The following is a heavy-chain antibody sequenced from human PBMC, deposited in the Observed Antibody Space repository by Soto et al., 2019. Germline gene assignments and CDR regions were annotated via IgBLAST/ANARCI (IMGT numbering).Heavy chain of an antibody. CDR3: VSQRTTVTTKAYFDY. D-gene: IGHD4-4*01. J-gene: IGHJ4*01. CDR1: VGSVTNSRYY. CDR2: VYYRGRS. Sequence: KASETLSVTCTFSVGSVTNSRYYWGWIPQSPGKGMEWIGSVYYRGRSYSKSSVKSRVTISVDTSKNQFSLNLNSVTASDTAVYFCVSQRTTVTTKAYFDYWGPGAMVTVSS. V-gene: IGHV4-39*01.